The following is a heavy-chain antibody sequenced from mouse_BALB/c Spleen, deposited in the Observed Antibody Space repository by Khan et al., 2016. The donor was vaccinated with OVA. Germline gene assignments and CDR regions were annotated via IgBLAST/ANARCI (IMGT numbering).Heavy chain of an antibody. Sequence: DLVKPGTSVKLYCKASGYTFTSYWINWIKQRLGQGLEWIGRIGPGSSNTYYNEMFKGKAALTVDTSSSKAYIQLSSLSSEESAAFLCARENYYGRSCYAMDYWGQGTSVTVSS. CDR1: GYTFTSYW. V-gene: IGHV1S41*01. D-gene: IGHD1-1*01. J-gene: IGHJ4*01. CDR2: IGPGSSNT. CDR3: ARENYYGRSCYAMDY.